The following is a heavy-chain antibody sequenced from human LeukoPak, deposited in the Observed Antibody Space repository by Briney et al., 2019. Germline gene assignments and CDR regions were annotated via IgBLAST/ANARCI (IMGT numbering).Heavy chain of an antibody. V-gene: IGHV1-69*13. CDR1: GGTFSSYA. CDR2: IIPIFGTA. CDR3: ARHKVGATYYFDY. D-gene: IGHD1-26*01. Sequence: EASVKVSCKASGGTFSSYAISWVRQAPGQGLEWMGGIIPIFGTANYAQKFQGRVTITADESTSTAYMELSSLRSEDTAVYYCARHKVGATYYFDYWGQGTLVTVSS. J-gene: IGHJ4*02.